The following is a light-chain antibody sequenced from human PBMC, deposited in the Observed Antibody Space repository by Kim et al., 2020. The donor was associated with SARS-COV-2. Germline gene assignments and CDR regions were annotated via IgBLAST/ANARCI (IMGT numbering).Light chain of an antibody. Sequence: VLTQSPSASASLGASDKLTCTLGSGHSNYAVAWHWQRGEKGPRYLMKVNSDGSHNKGDGIPDRFSGSASGAERYLTISSLQSEDEADYYCQTWGPGIRVFGGGNQLTVL. V-gene: IGLV4-69*01. CDR2: VNSDGSH. CDR1: SGHSNYA. CDR3: QTWGPGIRV. J-gene: IGLJ3*02.